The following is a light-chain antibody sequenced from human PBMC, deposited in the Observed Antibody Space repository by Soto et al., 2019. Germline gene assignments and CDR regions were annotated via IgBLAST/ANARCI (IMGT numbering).Light chain of an antibody. Sequence: DIQMTQSPSTLYSSEGDRVTISCRASQSVSIWLAWYQQKPGRAPKLLIYKSSILESGVPSRFSVSGSGTEGTLTISGLKYEDCATYFCLQHKSYPWTFCQGTKVDIK. CDR2: KSS. CDR3: LQHKSYPWT. J-gene: IGKJ1*01. CDR1: QSVSIW. V-gene: IGKV1-5*03.